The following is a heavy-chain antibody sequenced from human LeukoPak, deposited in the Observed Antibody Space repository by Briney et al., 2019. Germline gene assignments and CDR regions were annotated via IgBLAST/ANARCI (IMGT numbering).Heavy chain of an antibody. V-gene: IGHV5-10-1*01. CDR2: IDPSDSYT. CDR3: ARTNYDILTGYYCWFDP. Sequence: GESLKISCKGSGYSFTSYWISWVRQMPGKGLEWMGRIDPSDSYTNYSPSFQGLVTISADKSISTAYLQWSSLKASDTAMYYCARTNYDILTGYYCWFDPWGQGTLVTVSS. D-gene: IGHD3-9*01. CDR1: GYSFTSYW. J-gene: IGHJ5*02.